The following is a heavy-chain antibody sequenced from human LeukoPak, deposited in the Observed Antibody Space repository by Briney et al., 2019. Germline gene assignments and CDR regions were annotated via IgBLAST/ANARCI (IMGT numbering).Heavy chain of an antibody. V-gene: IGHV3-9*01. CDR1: GFTFDDYA. D-gene: IGHD6-13*01. CDR2: ILRNSGSI. CDR3: VKDRGRDTAAAYY. J-gene: IGHJ4*02. Sequence: PGRSLRLSCAASGFTFDDYAMHWVRQAPGKGLEWVSGILRNSGSIGYADSVKGRFTISRDDAKNSLYLQMNSLRAEDTALYYCVKDRGRDTAAAYYWGQGTLVSVSS.